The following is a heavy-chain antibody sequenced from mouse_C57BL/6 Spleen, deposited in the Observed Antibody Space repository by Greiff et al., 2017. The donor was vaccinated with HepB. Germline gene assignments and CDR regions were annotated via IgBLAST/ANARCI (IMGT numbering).Heavy chain of an antibody. Sequence: QVQLQQPGAELVRPGPSVKLSCKASGYTFTSYWMHWVKQRPGQGLEWIGVIDPSDSYTNYNQKFKGKATLTVDTSSSTAYMQLSSLTSEDSAVYYCARWGWDGRAWFAYWGQGTLVTVSA. J-gene: IGHJ3*01. CDR3: ARWGWDGRAWFAY. V-gene: IGHV1-59*01. CDR1: GYTFTSYW. CDR2: IDPSDSYT. D-gene: IGHD1-1*02.